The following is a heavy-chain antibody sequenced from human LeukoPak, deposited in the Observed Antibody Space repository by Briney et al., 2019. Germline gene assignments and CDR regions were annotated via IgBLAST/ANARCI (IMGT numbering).Heavy chain of an antibody. CDR2: ITPSDGGT. CDR3: AGDPTVITSSRITIFGVVKSPHNWFDP. V-gene: IGHV1-46*01. J-gene: IGHJ5*02. Sequence: EASVKVSCKASGYSFTSHCMHWVRQAPGQGLEWMGMITPSDGGTTYAQKFQGRVTMTRDTSTSTVYMELSSLRSEDTAIYFCAGDPTVITSSRITIFGVVKSPHNWFDPWGQGTLVTVSP. D-gene: IGHD3-3*01. CDR1: GYSFTSHC.